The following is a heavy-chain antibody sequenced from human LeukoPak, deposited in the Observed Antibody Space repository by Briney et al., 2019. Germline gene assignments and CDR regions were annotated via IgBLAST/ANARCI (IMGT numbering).Heavy chain of an antibody. J-gene: IGHJ5*02. V-gene: IGHV4-59*08. CDR3: VGVRYYGRGGFDP. CDR2: IYYSGST. CDR1: GGSISSYY. D-gene: IGHD3-10*01. Sequence: SETLSLTCTVSGGSISSYYWSWIRQPPGKGLEWIGYIYYSGSTNYNPSLKSRVTISVDTSKNQFSLKLSSVTAADTAVYYCVGVRYYGRGGFDPWGQGTLVTVSS.